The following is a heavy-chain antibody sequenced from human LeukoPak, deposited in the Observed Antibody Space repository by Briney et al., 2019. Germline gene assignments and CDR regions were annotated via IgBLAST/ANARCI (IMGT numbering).Heavy chain of an antibody. Sequence: PGGSLRLSCAASGFTFSSHAMSWVRQAPGKGLEWVSTFSGTSGNAYYADSVKGRFTISRDNAKNSLYLQMNSLRAEDTAVYYCASGLELDYWGQGTLVTVSS. V-gene: IGHV3-23*01. CDR3: ASGLELDY. CDR1: GFTFSSHA. CDR2: FSGTSGNA. D-gene: IGHD6-25*01. J-gene: IGHJ4*02.